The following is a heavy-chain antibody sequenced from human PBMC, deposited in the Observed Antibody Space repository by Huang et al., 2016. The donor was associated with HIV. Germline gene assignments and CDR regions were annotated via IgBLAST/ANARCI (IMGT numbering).Heavy chain of an antibody. J-gene: IGHJ3*02. CDR1: EFDFSYYW. CDR2: IRDDSGQK. CDR3: ARDPFIKAFDI. V-gene: IGHV3-7*01. Sequence: EVQLVESGGGLVQPGGALRLSCAASEFDFSYYWMMWLLQVPGNGLEWVASIRDDSGQKEYLDSVKCRFIISRDNPKKSLYLQMNNLRAEDAAVYYCARDPFIKAFDIWGQGTLVTVSS.